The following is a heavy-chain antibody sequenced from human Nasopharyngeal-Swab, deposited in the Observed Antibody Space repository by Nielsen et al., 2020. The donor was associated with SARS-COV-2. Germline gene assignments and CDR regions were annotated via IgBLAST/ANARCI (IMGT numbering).Heavy chain of an antibody. Sequence: VRQAPGKGLEWVSAISGSGGSTYYADSVKGRFTISRDNSKNTLYLQMNGLRAEDTAVYYCAKSVWFDPWGQGTLVTVSS. CDR2: ISGSGGST. CDR3: AKSVWFDP. J-gene: IGHJ5*02. V-gene: IGHV3-23*01.